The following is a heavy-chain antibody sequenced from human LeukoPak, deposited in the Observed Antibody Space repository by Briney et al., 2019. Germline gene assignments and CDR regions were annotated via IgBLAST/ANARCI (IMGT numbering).Heavy chain of an antibody. V-gene: IGHV3-66*02. CDR3: AGQWLVLGYYYGMDV. J-gene: IGHJ6*02. Sequence: GGSLRPSCAASGFTVSSNYMSWVRQAPGKGLEWVSVIYSGGSTYYADSVKGRFTISRDNSKNTLYLQMNSLRAEDTAVYYCAGQWLVLGYYYGMDVWGQGTTVTVSS. D-gene: IGHD6-19*01. CDR2: IYSGGST. CDR1: GFTVSSNY.